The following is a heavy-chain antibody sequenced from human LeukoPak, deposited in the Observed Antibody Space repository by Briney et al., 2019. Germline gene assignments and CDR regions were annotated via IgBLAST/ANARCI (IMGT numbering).Heavy chain of an antibody. V-gene: IGHV4-59*01. D-gene: IGHD2-15*01. Sequence: SETLSLTCTVSGGSISSYYWSWIRQPPGKGLEWIGYIYYSGSTNYNPSLKSRVTISVDTSKNQFSLKLSSVTAADTAVYYCARAIRGYCSGGSCYYFDYWGQGTLITVSS. J-gene: IGHJ4*02. CDR3: ARAIRGYCSGGSCYYFDY. CDR1: GGSISSYY. CDR2: IYYSGST.